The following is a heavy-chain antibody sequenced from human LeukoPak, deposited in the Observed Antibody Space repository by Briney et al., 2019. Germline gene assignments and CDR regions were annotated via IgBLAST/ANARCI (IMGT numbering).Heavy chain of an antibody. D-gene: IGHD6-13*01. CDR3: ARMVAAAGTEVDY. CDR2: INPNSGGT. CDR1: GYTFTSYY. J-gene: IGHJ4*02. Sequence: ASVKVSCKASGYTFTSYYMHWVRQAPGQGLEWMGWINPNSGGTNYAQKFQGRVTMTRDTSISTAYMELSRLRSDDTAVYYCARMVAAAGTEVDYWGQGTLVTVSS. V-gene: IGHV1-2*02.